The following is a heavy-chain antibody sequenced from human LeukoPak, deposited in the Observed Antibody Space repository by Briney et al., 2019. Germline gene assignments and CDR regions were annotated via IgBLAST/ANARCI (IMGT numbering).Heavy chain of an antibody. Sequence: ASVKVSCKASGYTFTTYDISWVRQAPGQGHEWMGWISGNNGKTNYAKKFQVRVTMTTDTSTSTTYMELRSLRSDDTAIYYCARRWGSGIRGAFDIWGQGTMVTVSS. CDR3: ARRWGSGIRGAFDI. J-gene: IGHJ3*02. D-gene: IGHD3-10*01. V-gene: IGHV1-18*01. CDR1: GYTFTTYD. CDR2: ISGNNGKT.